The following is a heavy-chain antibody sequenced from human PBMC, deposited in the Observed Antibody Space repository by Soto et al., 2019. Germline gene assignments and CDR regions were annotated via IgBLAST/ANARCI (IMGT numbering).Heavy chain of an antibody. CDR1: GYTFSDYY. V-gene: IGHV1-2*04. J-gene: IGHJ3*01. CDR3: ARGVGRDAFDV. Sequence: ASVKVSCKASGYTFSDYYIYWVRQAPGQGLEWMGWINPNGGGTIYAQKFQGCVTLTRDTPATTVFMELSVLTSDDTAVYFCARGVGRDAFDVWGQGTMVTVSS. CDR2: INPNGGGT. D-gene: IGHD3-3*01.